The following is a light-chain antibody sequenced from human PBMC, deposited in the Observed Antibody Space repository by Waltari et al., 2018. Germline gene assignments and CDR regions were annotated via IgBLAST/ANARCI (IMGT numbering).Light chain of an antibody. CDR3: ASQSSNNVVL. J-gene: IGLJ3*02. CDR1: SNDVGGYDS. CDR2: DVS. Sequence: QSALTQPASLSGSPGQSVTCFCTGTSNDVGGYDSVSWYQEHPGQAPRLIIYDVSDRPSWVSDRFSGSKSGNTASLTITGLQAEDEADYYCASQSSNNVVLFGGGTKLTVL. V-gene: IGLV2-14*01.